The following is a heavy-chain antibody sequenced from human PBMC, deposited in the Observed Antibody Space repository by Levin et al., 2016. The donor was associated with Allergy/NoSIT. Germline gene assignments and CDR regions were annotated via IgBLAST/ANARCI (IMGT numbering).Heavy chain of an antibody. J-gene: IGHJ4*02. V-gene: IGHV1-2*02. CDR2: INPNFGGT. D-gene: IGHD4-17*01. CDR1: GFTFTGYY. Sequence: ASVKVSCKASGFTFTGYYLHWVRQAPGHGLEWMGWINPNFGGTKYAQKFQGRVTMTRDTSMSTAYMQLSSLTSDDTAVYYCARGDYGDYFDYWGQGTLVTVSS. CDR3: ARGDYGDYFDY.